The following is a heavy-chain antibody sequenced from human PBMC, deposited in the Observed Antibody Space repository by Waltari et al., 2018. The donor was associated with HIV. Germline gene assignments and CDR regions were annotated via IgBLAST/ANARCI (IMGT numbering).Heavy chain of an antibody. Sequence: QVQLVQSGAEVKKPGSSVKVSCKASGGTFSSYAISWVRQAPGQGLEWMGRIIPILGIANYAQKFQGRVTITADKSTSTAYMELSSLRSEDTAVYYCASRDSGSKSAFDYWGQGTLVTVSS. CDR1: GGTFSSYA. J-gene: IGHJ4*02. V-gene: IGHV1-69*04. CDR3: ASRDSGSKSAFDY. CDR2: IIPILGIA. D-gene: IGHD1-26*01.